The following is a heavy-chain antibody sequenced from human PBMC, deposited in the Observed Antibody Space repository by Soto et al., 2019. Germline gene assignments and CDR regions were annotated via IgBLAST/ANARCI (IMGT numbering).Heavy chain of an antibody. CDR3: ARDWNGSGSYYNSPGWFDP. CDR1: GGSISSYY. J-gene: IGHJ5*02. Sequence: KPSETLSLTCTVSGGSISSYYWSWIRQPPGKGLEWIGYIYYSGSTNYNPSLKSRVTISVDTSKNQFSLKLSSVTAADTAVYYCARDWNGSGSYYNSPGWFDPWGQGTLVTVSS. CDR2: IYYSGST. V-gene: IGHV4-59*01. D-gene: IGHD3-10*01.